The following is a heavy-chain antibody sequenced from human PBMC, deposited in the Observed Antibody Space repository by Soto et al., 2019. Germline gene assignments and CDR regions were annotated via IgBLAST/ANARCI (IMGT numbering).Heavy chain of an antibody. V-gene: IGHV4-30-4*01. Sequence: SETLSLTCTVSGNSISSADYYWSWIRQTPGKGLEWIGHIFYSGTTYYNPSLKSRLTISVDTSKNHFSLRLTSVTAADTAVYYCARDLWVEPELYYYGMDVWGQGTTVNRLL. J-gene: IGHJ6*02. CDR2: IFYSGTT. D-gene: IGHD1-1*01. CDR3: ARDLWVEPELYYYGMDV. CDR1: GNSISSADYY.